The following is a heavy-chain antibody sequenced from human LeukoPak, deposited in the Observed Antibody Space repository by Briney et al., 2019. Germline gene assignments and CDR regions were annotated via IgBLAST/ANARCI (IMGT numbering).Heavy chain of an antibody. V-gene: IGHV1-69*05. D-gene: IGHD5-18*01. CDR3: ARSPQVDTAMANWFDP. CDR1: GGTFTIYA. J-gene: IGHJ5*02. CDR2: IILIFGTA. Sequence: SVNVSYTDSGGTFTIYAISWVRQAPGQGGEWMGGIILIFGTANYAQKFQGRVTITTDESTSTAYMDLSSLRSEDTAVYYCARSPQVDTAMANWFDPWGQGTLVTVSS.